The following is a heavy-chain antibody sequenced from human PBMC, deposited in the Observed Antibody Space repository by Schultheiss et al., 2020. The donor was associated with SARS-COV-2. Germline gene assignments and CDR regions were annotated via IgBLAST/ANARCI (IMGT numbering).Heavy chain of an antibody. CDR1: GGSISSGGYY. CDR2: IYYTGST. CDR3: ARVPYYYDSSGYYAFDY. J-gene: IGHJ4*02. V-gene: IGHV4-61*08. D-gene: IGHD3-22*01. Sequence: SETLSLTCTVSGGSISSGGYYWSWLRQHPGKGLEWIGYIYYTGSTNYNPSLTSRVTISVDTSKNQFSLKLTSVTAADTAVYYCARVPYYYDSSGYYAFDYWGQGTMVTVSS.